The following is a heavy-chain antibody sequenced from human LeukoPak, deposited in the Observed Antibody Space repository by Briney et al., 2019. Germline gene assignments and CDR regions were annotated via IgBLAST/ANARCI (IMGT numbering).Heavy chain of an antibody. D-gene: IGHD2-15*01. V-gene: IGHV4-30-2*01. CDR3: ARGIVVVVTATYWFRP. CDR2: ISHSGST. Sequence: SQTLSLTCAVSGGSISSGGYTWSGIRQPPGKGLEWIGYISHSGSTYYNPSLRSRVTISVDRSKNQFSLKLSSVTATDTAVYYFARGIVVVVTATYWFRPWGQGTLVNVSS. CDR1: GGSISSGGYT. J-gene: IGHJ5*02.